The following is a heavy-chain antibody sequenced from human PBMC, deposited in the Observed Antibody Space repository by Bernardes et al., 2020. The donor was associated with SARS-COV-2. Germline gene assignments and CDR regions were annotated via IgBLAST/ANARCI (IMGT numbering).Heavy chain of an antibody. J-gene: IGHJ4*02. V-gene: IGHV1-2*02. CDR3: ARGVGLVYPDY. D-gene: IGHD2-2*02. CDR2: INPKSGDT. CDR1: GYTFTGNY. Sequence: ASVKVSCKASGYTFTGNYIHWMRQAPGQGIDWMGWINPKSGDTNFARKFQGRVTMTRDTSIGTAYMELSRLTSDDTAVYYCARGVGLVYPDYWGQGTLVTVSS.